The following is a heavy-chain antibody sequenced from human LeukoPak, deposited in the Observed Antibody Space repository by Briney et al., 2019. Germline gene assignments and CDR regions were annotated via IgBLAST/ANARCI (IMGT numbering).Heavy chain of an antibody. J-gene: IGHJ4*02. Sequence: GGSLRLPRSASGFTFSSYAMHWVRQAPGKGLEYVSSISSNGGSTYYADSVKGRFTISSDNSKNTLFLQMSSLRTEDTAVYYCASPYSGYDYNFDHWGQGTQVTVSS. CDR1: GFTFSSYA. CDR2: ISSNGGST. CDR3: ASPYSGYDYNFDH. V-gene: IGHV3-64D*06. D-gene: IGHD5-12*01.